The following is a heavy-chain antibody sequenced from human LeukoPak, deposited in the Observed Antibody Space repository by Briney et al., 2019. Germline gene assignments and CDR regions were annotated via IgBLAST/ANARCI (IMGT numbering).Heavy chain of an antibody. CDR1: GGTFSSYA. J-gene: IGHJ6*02. CDR2: IIPIFGTA. D-gene: IGHD3-10*01. CDR3: ARDRFRGRYYYYGMDV. V-gene: IGHV1-69*13. Sequence: SVKVSCKASGGTFSSYAISWVRQAPRQGLEWMGGIIPIFGTANYAQKFQGRVTITADESTSTAYMELSSLRSEDTAVYYCARDRFRGRYYYYGMDVWGQGTTVTVSS.